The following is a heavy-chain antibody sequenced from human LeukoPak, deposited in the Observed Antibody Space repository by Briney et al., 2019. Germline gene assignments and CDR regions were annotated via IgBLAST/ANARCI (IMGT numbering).Heavy chain of an antibody. CDR3: ARDHIAAAGTSAFDI. Sequence: PSETLSHTCTVSGGSISSYYWSWIRQPPGKGLEWIGYIYYSGSTNYNPSLKSRVTISVDTSKNQFSLKLSSVTAADTAVYYCARDHIAAAGTSAFDIWGQGTMVTVSS. CDR2: IYYSGST. CDR1: GGSISSYY. J-gene: IGHJ3*02. D-gene: IGHD6-13*01. V-gene: IGHV4-59*12.